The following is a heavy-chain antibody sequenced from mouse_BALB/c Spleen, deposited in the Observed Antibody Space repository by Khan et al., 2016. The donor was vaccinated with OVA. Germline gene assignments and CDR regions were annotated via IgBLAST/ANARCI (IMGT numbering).Heavy chain of an antibody. V-gene: IGHV1S81*02. J-gene: IGHJ3*01. Sequence: VQLQQSGAELVKPGASVKLSCKASDYTFTSFYIYWVKQRPGQGLEWIGEINPNNGGTNVNEKFKSKATLTVDKSSSTAYLELSSLTSEDSAVFYCTRGGYGSPFTYWGQGTLVTVSA. D-gene: IGHD1-1*01. CDR3: TRGGYGSPFTY. CDR1: DYTFTSFY. CDR2: INPNNGGT.